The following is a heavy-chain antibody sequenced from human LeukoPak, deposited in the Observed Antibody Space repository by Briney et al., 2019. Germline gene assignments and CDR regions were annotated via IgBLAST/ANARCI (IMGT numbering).Heavy chain of an antibody. CDR2: IYYSGST. Sequence: SETLSLTCTVSGGSISSGGYYWSWIRQHPGKGLEWIGYIYYSGSTYYNPSLKSRVTISVDTSKNQFSLKLSSVTAADTAVYYCARDSKRYYDSSGYFYYYGMDVRGQGTTVTVSS. CDR3: ARDSKRYYDSSGYFYYYGMDV. V-gene: IGHV4-31*03. CDR1: GGSISSGGYY. D-gene: IGHD3-22*01. J-gene: IGHJ6*02.